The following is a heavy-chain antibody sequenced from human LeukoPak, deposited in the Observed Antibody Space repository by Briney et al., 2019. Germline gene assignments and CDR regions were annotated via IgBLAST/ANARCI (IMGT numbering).Heavy chain of an antibody. CDR3: AIMVLELSDHC. Sequence: APLKVSRKASGYTLTSYDINWVRQAPGDGLEWRGWMNPNNGNTDYVQKFCGRVTMTRDTSISTDSMELGGLTADDTGVYYCAIMVLELSDHCGGQTLLVAVS. CDR2: MNPNNGNT. CDR1: GYTLTSYD. J-gene: IGHJ4*02. D-gene: IGHD1-7*01. V-gene: IGHV1-8*01.